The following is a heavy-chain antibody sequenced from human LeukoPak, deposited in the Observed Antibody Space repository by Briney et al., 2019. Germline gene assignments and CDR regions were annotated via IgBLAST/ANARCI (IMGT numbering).Heavy chain of an antibody. D-gene: IGHD6-25*01. Sequence: PGGSLPLSCAPSGFTFTDHSMNWFRQAPGKGLEWVAHISTVSTYTHYTDSVKGRFTISRDNRKNLLYLQMSSLGAEDTAVYYCARDGSGFYHYYYMDVWGKGTTVTFSS. J-gene: IGHJ6*03. V-gene: IGHV3-21*01. CDR1: GFTFTDHS. CDR3: ARDGSGFYHYYYMDV. CDR2: ISTVSTYT.